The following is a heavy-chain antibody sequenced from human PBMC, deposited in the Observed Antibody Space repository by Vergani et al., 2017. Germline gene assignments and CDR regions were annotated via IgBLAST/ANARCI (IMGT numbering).Heavy chain of an antibody. CDR3: ARDRARAIVLVPAALYNWFDP. D-gene: IGHD2-2*01. CDR2: IIPIFGTA. J-gene: IGHJ5*02. V-gene: IGHV1-69*01. CDR1: GGTFSSYA. Sequence: QVQLVQSGAEVKKPGSSVKVSCKASGGTFSSYAISWVRQAPGQGLEWMGGIIPIFGTANYAQKFQGRVPITADESKSTAYMELSSLRSEDTAVYYCARDRARAIVLVPAALYNWFDPWGQGTLVTVSS.